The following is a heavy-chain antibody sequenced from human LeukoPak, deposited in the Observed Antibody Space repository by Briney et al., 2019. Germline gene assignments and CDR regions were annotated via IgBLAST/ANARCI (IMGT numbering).Heavy chain of an antibody. D-gene: IGHD1-26*01. V-gene: IGHV5-51*01. CDR3: ARGGSGSYYLHWFDA. Sequence: GESLKISCKGSGYSFASFWSGWVRQMPGKGLKWMGIIYPGDSDTRYSPSFQGQVTISADKSISTAYLQWSSLKASDTAMYYCARGGSGSYYLHWFDAWGQGTLVTVSS. CDR2: IYPGDSDT. CDR1: GYSFASFW. J-gene: IGHJ5*02.